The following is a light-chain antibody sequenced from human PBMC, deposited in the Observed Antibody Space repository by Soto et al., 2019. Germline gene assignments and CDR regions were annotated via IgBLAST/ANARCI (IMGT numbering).Light chain of an antibody. Sequence: IPMTQSPSTLSGSVGDRVTITCRASQTISSWLAWYHQKQGTAPKLLIYAASSLQSGVPSRFRGSGSGTDLTFTISSLQPEDFETDYCQQLQDYPITFGQGKRLEI. CDR3: QQLQDYPIT. CDR1: QTISSW. V-gene: IGKV1-5*01. CDR2: AAS. J-gene: IGKJ5*01.